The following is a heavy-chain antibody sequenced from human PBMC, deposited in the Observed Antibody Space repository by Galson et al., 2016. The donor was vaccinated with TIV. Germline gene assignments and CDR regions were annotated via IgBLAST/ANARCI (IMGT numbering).Heavy chain of an antibody. J-gene: IGHJ3*01. CDR3: ARAAGRNGATCHATCESFDF. V-gene: IGHV6-1*01. CDR2: TSCRSRCYY. D-gene: IGHD3-10*01. CDR1: GDSVSSNSAA. Sequence: CAISGDSVSSNSAAWNWIRQSPSRGLEWLGRTSCRSRCYYDYAVSVKGRITIESDTSKNQFSLQLNSVTSEDTAVYYCARAAGRNGATCHATCESFDFWGQGTKVTVSS.